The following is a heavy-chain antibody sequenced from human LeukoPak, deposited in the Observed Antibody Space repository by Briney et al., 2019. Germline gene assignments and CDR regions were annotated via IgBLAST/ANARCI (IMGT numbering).Heavy chain of an antibody. V-gene: IGHV4-39*01. J-gene: IGHJ4*02. CDR1: GDITHY. CDR3: AKHNVGGVGSYVAPGPPDYFDY. CDR2: IYFSGSA. Sequence: PSETLSLTCTVSGDITHYWGWIRQPPGKGLECIGSIYFSGSAYYNPSLRSRVTISLDTSKKQLSLKLNSVTAADTAVYYCAKHNVGGVGSYVAPGPPDYFDYWGQGTLVTVSS. D-gene: IGHD1-26*01.